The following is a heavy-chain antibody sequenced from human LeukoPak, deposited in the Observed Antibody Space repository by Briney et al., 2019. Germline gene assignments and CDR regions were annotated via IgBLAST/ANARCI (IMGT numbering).Heavy chain of an antibody. Sequence: GGSLRLSCAASGFTFSSYEMNWARQAPGKGLEWVSYISSSGSSIYYADSVKGRFTISRDNAKNSLYLQMNSLRAEDTAVYYCAREGAFGDRDYWGQGTLVTVSS. CDR3: AREGAFGDRDY. J-gene: IGHJ4*02. CDR2: ISSSGSSI. D-gene: IGHD4-17*01. V-gene: IGHV3-48*03. CDR1: GFTFSSYE.